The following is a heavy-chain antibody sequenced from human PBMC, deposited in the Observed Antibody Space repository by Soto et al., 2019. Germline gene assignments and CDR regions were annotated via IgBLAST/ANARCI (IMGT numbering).Heavy chain of an antibody. CDR1: GYAFTSYG. J-gene: IGHJ4*02. Sequence: ASVKVSCKASGYAFTSYGISWVRQAPGQGLEWMGWISAYSGSTNYAQKLQGRVTMTTDTSTSTAYMELRSLRSDDTAVYYCARSIAAAVDFDYWGQGTLVTVSS. CDR2: ISAYSGST. CDR3: ARSIAAAVDFDY. D-gene: IGHD6-13*01. V-gene: IGHV1-18*01.